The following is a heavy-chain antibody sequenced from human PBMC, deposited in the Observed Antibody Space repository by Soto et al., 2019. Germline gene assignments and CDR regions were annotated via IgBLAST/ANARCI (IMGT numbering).Heavy chain of an antibody. V-gene: IGHV4-59*11. CDR2: IYHTVNT. CDR3: ARLQYTVVTALDI. D-gene: IGHD2-15*01. Sequence: SETLSLTCSVSGVSIGSHFWSWIRQAPGKGPELVGYIYHTVNTNYNPALKSRVTISMDTSKNLLSLQLSSVTAADTAVYYCARLQYTVVTALDIWGQGTMVTVSS. CDR1: GVSIGSHF. J-gene: IGHJ3*02.